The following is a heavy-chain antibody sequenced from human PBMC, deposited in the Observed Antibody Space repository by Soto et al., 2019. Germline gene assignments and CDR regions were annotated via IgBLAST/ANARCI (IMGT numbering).Heavy chain of an antibody. J-gene: IGHJ6*02. D-gene: IGHD2-15*01. Sequence: DVQVLESGGDLVQPGGSLRLSCAASGFTFNSYAMSWVRQAPGKGLEWVSSVSAGGDMTYYSDSVKGRFTISRDNSNNTLFLRMNSLRIEDTALYYSARGHRGTSGSPPSYYYSGLDVWGQGTTVTVS. CDR2: VSAGGDMT. V-gene: IGHV3-23*01. CDR1: GFTFNSYA. CDR3: ARGHRGTSGSPPSYYYSGLDV.